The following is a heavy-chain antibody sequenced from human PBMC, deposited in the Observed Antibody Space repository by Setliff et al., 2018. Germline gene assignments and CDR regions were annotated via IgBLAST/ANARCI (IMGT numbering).Heavy chain of an antibody. J-gene: IGHJ6*03. V-gene: IGHV3-53*01. CDR2: IYTGGRT. CDR1: GFTVSGNN. D-gene: IGHD2-15*01. Sequence: PGGSLRLSCVGSGFTVSGNNMNWVRQAPGKGLEWVSAIYTGGRTDSADSVKGRFTISRDGSKNTLYLQMNNLRVEDTAVYYCARDLGARYCSGGSCSHYYYYYYMDVWGKGTTVTVSS. CDR3: ARDLGARYCSGGSCSHYYYYYYMDV.